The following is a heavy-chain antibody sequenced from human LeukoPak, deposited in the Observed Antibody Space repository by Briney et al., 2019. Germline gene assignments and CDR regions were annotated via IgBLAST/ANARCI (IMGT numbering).Heavy chain of an antibody. CDR1: GGSITGYY. J-gene: IGHJ4*02. V-gene: IGHV4-59*01. CDR2: IYYSGST. Sequence: PSETPSLTCTVSGGSITGYYWSWIRQPPGKGLEWIGFIYYSGSTNYNPSLKSRVTILVDTSKNQFSLKLSSVTAADTAVYYCARGGLLYDTSGYCFDYWGQGTLVTVSS. D-gene: IGHD3-22*01. CDR3: ARGGLLYDTSGYCFDY.